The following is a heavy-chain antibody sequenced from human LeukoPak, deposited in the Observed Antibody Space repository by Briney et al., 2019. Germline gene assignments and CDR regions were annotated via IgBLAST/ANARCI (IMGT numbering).Heavy chain of an antibody. CDR2: ISAYNGNT. J-gene: IGHJ4*02. CDR3: ARGAGYCSSTSCYVFDY. CDR1: GYTFTSYG. Sequence: ASVKVSCKASGYTFTSYGISWVRQAPGQGLEWMGWISAYNGNTNYAQKLQGRVTMTTDTSTSTAYMELRSLRSDDTAVHYCARGAGYCSSTSCYVFDYWGQGTLVTVSS. V-gene: IGHV1-18*04. D-gene: IGHD2-2*01.